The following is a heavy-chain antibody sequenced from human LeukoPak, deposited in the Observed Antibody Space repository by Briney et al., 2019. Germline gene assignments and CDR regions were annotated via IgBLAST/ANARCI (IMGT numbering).Heavy chain of an antibody. V-gene: IGHV3-21*01. CDR1: GFTFSSYS. D-gene: IGHD6-19*01. CDR2: ISSSSSYI. Sequence: GGSLRLSCAASGFTFSSYSMNWVRQAPGKGLEWVSSISSSSSYIYYADSVKGRFTISRDNAKNSLYLQMNSLRAEDTAVYYCARDAETQWLAAFDIWGQGTMITVSS. CDR3: ARDAETQWLAAFDI. J-gene: IGHJ3*02.